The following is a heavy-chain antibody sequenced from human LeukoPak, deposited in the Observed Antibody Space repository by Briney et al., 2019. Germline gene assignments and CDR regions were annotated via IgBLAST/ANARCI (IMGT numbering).Heavy chain of an antibody. J-gene: IGHJ4*02. V-gene: IGHV4-59*12. D-gene: IGHD3-9*01. CDR3: ARVNPGLRYFGY. CDR1: GGSISGYY. Sequence: SETLSLTCTVSGGSISGYYWTWIRQSPGKGLEWIGDIYYSGSTSYNPSLKSRVTISVDTSKNQFSLKLSSVTAADTAVYYCARVNPGLRYFGYWGQGTLVTVSS. CDR2: IYYSGST.